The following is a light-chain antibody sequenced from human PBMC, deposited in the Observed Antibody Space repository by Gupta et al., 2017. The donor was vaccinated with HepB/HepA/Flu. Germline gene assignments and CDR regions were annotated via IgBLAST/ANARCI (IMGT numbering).Light chain of an antibody. CDR2: DVT. CDR1: INDVGSFNL. J-gene: IGLJ3*02. Sequence: QSALTQPASVSGSPGQSVTISCNGTINDVGSFNLVSWYQQHPGKAPKLRIYDVTKWPSGVSKRVSGSKSGTTESMTISGLQAEDESYYYCCSYAGSGTVVFGGGTKMTVL. CDR3: CSYAGSGTVV. V-gene: IGLV2-23*02.